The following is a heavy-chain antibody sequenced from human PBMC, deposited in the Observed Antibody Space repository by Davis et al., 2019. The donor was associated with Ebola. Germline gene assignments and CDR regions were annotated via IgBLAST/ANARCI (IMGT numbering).Heavy chain of an antibody. CDR1: GFIFSSYV. V-gene: IGHV3-23*01. D-gene: IGHD6-19*01. Sequence: GGSLRLSCAASGFIFSSYVMSWVRQAPGKVLAWVSTLGLGADTYYADSVKGRFTISRDNSKNTLHLTMNSLRVEDTAIYYCVKDTSSVWFDVWGQGTTVTVSS. J-gene: IGHJ3*01. CDR2: LGLGADT. CDR3: VKDTSSVWFDV.